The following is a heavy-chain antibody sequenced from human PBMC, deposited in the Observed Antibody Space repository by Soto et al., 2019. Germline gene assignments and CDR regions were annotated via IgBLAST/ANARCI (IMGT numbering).Heavy chain of an antibody. CDR3: AKWGYDSSGYYWFDP. J-gene: IGHJ5*02. CDR2: INHSGST. V-gene: IGHV4-34*01. CDR1: GGSFSGYY. D-gene: IGHD3-22*01. Sequence: SETLSLTCAVYGGSFSGYYWSWIRQPPGKGLEWIGEINHSGSTNYNPSLKSRVTISVDTSKNQFSLKLSSVTAADTAVYYCAKWGYDSSGYYWFDPWGQGTLVTVSS.